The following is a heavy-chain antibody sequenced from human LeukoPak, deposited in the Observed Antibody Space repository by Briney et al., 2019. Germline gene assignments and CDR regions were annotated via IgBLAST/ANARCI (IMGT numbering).Heavy chain of an antibody. CDR1: GFTFSNYA. V-gene: IGHV3-23*01. CDR2: IYYSGGST. Sequence: GGSLRLSCAASGFTFSNYAMSWVRQAPGKGLEWVSSIYYSGGSTYYEDSVNGRFTISRDNSKNTLYLQMNSLRAEDTAVDYCSKVIREVDMSHDYWGQGALVTVSS. J-gene: IGHJ4*02. D-gene: IGHD5-24*01. CDR3: SKVIREVDMSHDY.